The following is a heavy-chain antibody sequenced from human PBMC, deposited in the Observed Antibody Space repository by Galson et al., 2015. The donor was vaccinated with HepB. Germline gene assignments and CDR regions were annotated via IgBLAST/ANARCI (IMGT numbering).Heavy chain of an antibody. CDR1: GYIFADFA. V-gene: IGHV1-3*01. D-gene: IGHD3-10*01. Sequence: SVKVSCKASGYIFADFAMHWVRQAPGQRLEWMGYINAGNGFTRYSQNLQGRVTITRDTSATTHYMEVSSLRSEDTAIYYCARGQGSGSYLIDSWGQGTLVTVPS. CDR3: ARGQGSGSYLIDS. CDR2: INAGNGFT. J-gene: IGHJ4*02.